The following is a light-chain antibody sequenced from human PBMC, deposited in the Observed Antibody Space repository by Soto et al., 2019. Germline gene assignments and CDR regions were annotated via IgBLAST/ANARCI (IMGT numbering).Light chain of an antibody. Sequence: EIVMTQSPATLSVSPGDRATLSCRASQTVRSNVAWYQQKPGQAPRLLVYAASTRATGIPARFSGSGSGTEFNLTISSLQSEDFAVYYCQQYDNWPPYTFGQGSQVEIK. J-gene: IGKJ2*01. CDR1: QTVRSN. CDR2: AAS. V-gene: IGKV3-15*01. CDR3: QQYDNWPPYT.